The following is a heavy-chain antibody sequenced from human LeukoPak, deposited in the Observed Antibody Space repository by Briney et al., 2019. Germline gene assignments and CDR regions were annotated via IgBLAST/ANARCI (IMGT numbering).Heavy chain of an antibody. Sequence: SETLSLTCAIYGGSFSGYYWSWILQPPGKGLEWIGEINHSASTNYNPSLKSRVTISVDTSKNQFSLKLSSVTAAETAVYFCAARGGGWYDPWGQGTLVTVSS. CDR2: INHSAST. CDR1: GGSFSGYY. V-gene: IGHV4-34*01. CDR3: AARGGGWYDP. J-gene: IGHJ5*02. D-gene: IGHD6-6*01.